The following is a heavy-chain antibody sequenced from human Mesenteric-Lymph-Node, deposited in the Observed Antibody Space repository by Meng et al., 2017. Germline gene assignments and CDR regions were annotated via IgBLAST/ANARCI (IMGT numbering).Heavy chain of an antibody. CDR2: IYYSGRT. D-gene: IGHD2/OR15-2a*01. V-gene: IGHV4-39*07. CDR1: GGPINSSSYY. CDR3: ARGFLSFVRVFDY. Sequence: PLKESGPGLWNPSETLSLTCTVSGGPINSSSYYWGWIRQPPGKGLEWIGSIYYSGRTYYNPSLKSRVTISVDTSKNQFSLKLSSVTAADTAVYYCARGFLSFVRVFDYWGQGTLVTVSS. J-gene: IGHJ4*02.